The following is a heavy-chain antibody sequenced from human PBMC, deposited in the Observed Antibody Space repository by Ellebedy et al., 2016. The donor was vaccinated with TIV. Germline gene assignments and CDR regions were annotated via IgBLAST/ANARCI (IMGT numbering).Heavy chain of an antibody. D-gene: IGHD4-11*01. Sequence: GESLKISCAAFGINFSYYAMHWVRQAPGKGLEWVALISYDGSNIFYADSVKGRFTISRDNSKDTLYLQMNSLRAEDTAVYYCARDLDRNYPGAYFDYWGQGTLVTVSA. V-gene: IGHV3-30-3*01. CDR3: ARDLDRNYPGAYFDY. CDR2: ISYDGSNI. CDR1: GINFSYYA. J-gene: IGHJ4*02.